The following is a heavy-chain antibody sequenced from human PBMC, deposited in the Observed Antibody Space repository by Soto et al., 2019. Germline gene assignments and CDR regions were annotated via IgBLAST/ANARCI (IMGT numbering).Heavy chain of an antibody. J-gene: IGHJ4*02. D-gene: IGHD3-10*01. CDR2: IKQDGSEK. CDR1: GFTFSSYW. Sequence: GGSLRLSCAASGFTFSSYWMSWVRQAPGKGLEWVANIKQDGSEKYYVDSVKGRFTISRDNAKNSLYLQMNSLRAEDTAVYYCARDQDGSGSYDYFDYWGQGTLVTVSS. V-gene: IGHV3-7*01. CDR3: ARDQDGSGSYDYFDY.